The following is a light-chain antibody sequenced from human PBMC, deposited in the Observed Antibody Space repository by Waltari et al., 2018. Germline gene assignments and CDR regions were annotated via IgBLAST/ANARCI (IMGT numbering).Light chain of an antibody. J-gene: IGKJ1*01. CDR2: DTS. CDR3: QQYGNTPRT. Sequence: EIVLTQSPGTLSLSPGERATLSCRASQSVSRNFVAWYQQKPGQAPRLRIYDTSSRASGIPDRFSGSGSGTDFTLTISSLEPEDIGTFYCQQYGNTPRTFGQGTKVEIK. V-gene: IGKV3-20*01. CDR1: QSVSRNF.